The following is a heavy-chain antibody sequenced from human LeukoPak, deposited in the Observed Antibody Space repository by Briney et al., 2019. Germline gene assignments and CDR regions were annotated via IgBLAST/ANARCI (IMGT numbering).Heavy chain of an antibody. CDR2: ISWNSGSV. V-gene: IGHV3-9*01. J-gene: IGHJ6*02. Sequence: GGSLRLSCAASGFTFDDYAMHWVRQAPGKGLEWVSGISWNSGSVGYADSVKGRFTISRDNAKNSLYLQMNSLRAEDTALYYCAKDMKSSTLYYYYGMDVWGQVTTVAVSS. D-gene: IGHD2-2*01. CDR1: GFTFDDYA. CDR3: AKDMKSSTLYYYYGMDV.